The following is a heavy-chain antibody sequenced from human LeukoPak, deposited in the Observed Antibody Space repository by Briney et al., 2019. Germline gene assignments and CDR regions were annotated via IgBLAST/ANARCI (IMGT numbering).Heavy chain of an antibody. J-gene: IGHJ4*02. D-gene: IGHD4-17*01. V-gene: IGHV4-59*07. Sequence: SDTLSLTCTVSGGSIRSYYWSWIRQPPGKGLEWIGYIYYSGSINYNPSLKSRVSISVDTSKNQFSLKLSSVTAADTAVYYCARTGSTVTMLYPFDHWGQGTLVTVSS. CDR1: GGSIRSYY. CDR2: IYYSGSI. CDR3: ARTGSTVTMLYPFDH.